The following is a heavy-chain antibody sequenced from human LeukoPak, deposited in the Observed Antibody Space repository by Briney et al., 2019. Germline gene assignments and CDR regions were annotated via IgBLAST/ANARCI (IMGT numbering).Heavy chain of an antibody. Sequence: GGSLRLSCAASGFTFSSYWMTWVRQAPGKGLEWVANIKEDGSEIYYLDSVKGRFTISRDNTKNSLYLQMNSLRAEDTAVYYCAKGWITIFGVVIGAFDIWGQGTMVTVSS. CDR2: IKEDGSEI. CDR3: AKGWITIFGVVIGAFDI. CDR1: GFTFSSYW. V-gene: IGHV3-7*03. D-gene: IGHD3-3*01. J-gene: IGHJ3*02.